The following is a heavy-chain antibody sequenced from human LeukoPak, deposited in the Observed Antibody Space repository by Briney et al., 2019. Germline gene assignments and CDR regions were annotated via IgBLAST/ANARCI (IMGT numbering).Heavy chain of an antibody. V-gene: IGHV1-69*04. D-gene: IGHD3-10*01. J-gene: IGHJ4*02. CDR2: IIPILGIA. CDR1: GGTFSSYA. Sequence: ASVKVSCKASGGTFSSYAISWVRQAPGQGLEWMGRIIPILGIANYAQKFQGRVTITADKSTSTAYMELSSLGSEDTAVYYCARNLGYGFGELLFYFDYWGQGTLVTVSS. CDR3: ARNLGYGFGELLFYFDY.